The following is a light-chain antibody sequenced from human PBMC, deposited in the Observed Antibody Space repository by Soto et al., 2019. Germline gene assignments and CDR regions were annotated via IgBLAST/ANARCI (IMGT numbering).Light chain of an antibody. CDR3: RSYAISSTPV. Sequence: QSALTQPASVSGSPGQSIAISCTGTSSDVGGYDYVSWYQQHPGKAPKLMISDVSNRPSGVSNRFSGSKSGNTASLTISGLQADVLVDYYCRSYAISSTPVCGTGPMVTV. J-gene: IGLJ1*01. CDR1: SSDVGGYDY. V-gene: IGLV2-14*01. CDR2: DVS.